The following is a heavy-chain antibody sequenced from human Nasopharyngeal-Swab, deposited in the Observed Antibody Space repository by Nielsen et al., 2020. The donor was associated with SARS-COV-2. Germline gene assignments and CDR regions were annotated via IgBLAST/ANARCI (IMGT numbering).Heavy chain of an antibody. CDR3: ARDYCSSTSCYDY. J-gene: IGHJ4*02. Sequence: WIRQPPGKGLERVSYISSSGSTRYYADSVKGRFTISRDNAKNSLYLQMNSLRAEDTAVYYCARDYCSSTSCYDYWGQGTLVTVSS. CDR2: ISSSGSTR. V-gene: IGHV3-48*03. D-gene: IGHD2-2*01.